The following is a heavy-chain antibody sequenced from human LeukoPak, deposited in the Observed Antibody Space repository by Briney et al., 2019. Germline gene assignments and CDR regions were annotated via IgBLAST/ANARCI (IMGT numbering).Heavy chain of an antibody. CDR1: GGTFSSYA. V-gene: IGHV1-69*05. CDR3: ARDTGGNSGDAFDI. Sequence: ASVKVSCKASGGTFSSYAISWVRQAPGQGLEWMGGIIPISGTANYAQKFQGRVTITTDESTSTAYMELSSLRSEDTAVYYCARDTGGNSGDAFDIWGQGTMVTVSS. J-gene: IGHJ3*02. D-gene: IGHD4-23*01. CDR2: IIPISGTA.